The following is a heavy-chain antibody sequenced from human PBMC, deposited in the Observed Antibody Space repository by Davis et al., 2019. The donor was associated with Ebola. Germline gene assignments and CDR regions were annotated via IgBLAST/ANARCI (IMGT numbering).Heavy chain of an antibody. V-gene: IGHV1-18*04. D-gene: IGHD1-1*01. J-gene: IGHJ4*02. CDR2: INPHNGNT. Sequence: ASVKVSCKASGYTFTNYGITWVRQAPGQGLEWMGWINPHNGNTNYAQNVQGRVTMTTDTSTSTAYMEVGNLRSDDTAVYYCARAQFPTTSDHWGQGTLVTVSS. CDR1: GYTFTNYG. CDR3: ARAQFPTTSDH.